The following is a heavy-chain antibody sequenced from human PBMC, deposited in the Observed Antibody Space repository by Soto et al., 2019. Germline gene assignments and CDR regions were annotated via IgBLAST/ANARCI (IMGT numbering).Heavy chain of an antibody. Sequence: QVQLVQSGAEVKKPGSSVKVSCKTSGGTFRTSAISWVRQAPGQGLEWMGGIMPVFPTADYAQKFQGRVTITADEATSTVYMEQSSLRSEDTAVYYCARDKDRQQLGGNYYYIMDVWGQGTTVTVSS. V-gene: IGHV1-69*12. D-gene: IGHD3-3*02. J-gene: IGHJ6*01. CDR1: GGTFRTSA. CDR3: ARDKDRQQLGGNYYYIMDV. CDR2: IMPVFPTA.